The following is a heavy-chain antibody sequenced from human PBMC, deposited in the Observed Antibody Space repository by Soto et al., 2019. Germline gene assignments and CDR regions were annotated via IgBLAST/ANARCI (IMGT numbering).Heavy chain of an antibody. Sequence: EVQLVESGGGLVQPGGSLRLSCVGSGFTYEDSAMHWVQQVSGKGLEWVSGIGWNSGSVGYVDSVKGRFTISRDNAKNSLYLQMNSLRPEDTALYYCAKDRRGYYGSGSLDYWGLGTLVTVSS. D-gene: IGHD3-10*01. CDR2: IGWNSGSV. V-gene: IGHV3-9*01. J-gene: IGHJ4*02. CDR1: GFTYEDSA. CDR3: AKDRRGYYGSGSLDY.